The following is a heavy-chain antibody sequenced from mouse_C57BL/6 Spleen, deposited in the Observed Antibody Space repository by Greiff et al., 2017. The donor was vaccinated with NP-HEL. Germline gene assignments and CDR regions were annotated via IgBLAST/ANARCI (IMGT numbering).Heavy chain of an antibody. Sequence: QVQLQQSGAELVKPGASVKLSCKASGYTFTEYTIHWVKQRSGQGLEWIGWFLPGSGSIKYKEKFKDKATLTADKSSSTVYMELSRLTSEDSAVYFCARHGYYYGSSYVPYYFDYWGQGTTLTVSS. CDR1: GYTFTEYT. CDR3: ARHGYYYGSSYVPYYFDY. CDR2: FLPGSGSI. D-gene: IGHD1-1*01. V-gene: IGHV1-62-2*01. J-gene: IGHJ2*01.